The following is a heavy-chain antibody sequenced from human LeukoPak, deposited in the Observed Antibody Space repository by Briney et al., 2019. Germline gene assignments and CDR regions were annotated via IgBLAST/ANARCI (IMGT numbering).Heavy chain of an antibody. Sequence: SETLSLTCAVYGGSFSGYYWRWLRQPPGKGLEWMGEINHSGSTHYNPSLKSRATISVDTSKNQFSLKLSSVTAADTAVYYCARGRVAWELFRYGSPPVSKLYFDYWGQGTLVTVSS. CDR3: ARGRVAWELFRYGSPPVSKLYFDY. D-gene: IGHD1-26*01. J-gene: IGHJ4*02. V-gene: IGHV4-34*01. CDR1: GGSFSGYY. CDR2: INHSGST.